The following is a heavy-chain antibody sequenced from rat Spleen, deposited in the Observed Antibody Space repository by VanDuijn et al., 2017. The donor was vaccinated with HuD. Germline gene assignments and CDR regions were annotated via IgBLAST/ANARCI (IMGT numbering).Heavy chain of an antibody. CDR2: ISYDGSST. Sequence: EVQLVESGGGLVQPGGSLKLSCAASGFTYNDYAMAWVRQAPTKGLEWVATISYDGSSTYYRDSVKGRFTISRDNAKSTLYLQMDSLRSEDTATYYWARHELPVYNPFAYWGQGTLVTVSS. J-gene: IGHJ3*01. V-gene: IGHV5-7*01. CDR1: GFTYNDYA. D-gene: IGHD1-4*01. CDR3: ARHELPVYNPFAY.